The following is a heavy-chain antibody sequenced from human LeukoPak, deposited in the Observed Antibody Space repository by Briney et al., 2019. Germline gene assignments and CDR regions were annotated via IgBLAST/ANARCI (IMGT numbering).Heavy chain of an antibody. CDR3: ARLDSSGYYSCDY. Sequence: GESLKISCEGSGYSFTSYWIAWVRQMPGKGLEWMGIIYPGDSDTRYSPSFQGQVTISADKSITTAYLQWSSLEASDTAMYYCARLDSSGYYSCDYWGQGTPVTVSS. CDR2: IYPGDSDT. J-gene: IGHJ4*02. D-gene: IGHD3-22*01. V-gene: IGHV5-51*01. CDR1: GYSFTSYW.